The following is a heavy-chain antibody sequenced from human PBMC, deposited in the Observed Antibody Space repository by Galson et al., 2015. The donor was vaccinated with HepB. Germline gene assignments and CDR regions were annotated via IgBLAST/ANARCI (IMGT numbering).Heavy chain of an antibody. CDR2: MNEYGREI. CDR3: ARGVYAFDI. Sequence: SLRLSCATSGFTFSGYWMAWVRQAPGKGLEWVAYMNEYGREIYYVDSVQGRFTISRENSKNSLYLQMNSLRAADTAVYYCARGVYAFDIWGQGTVVAVSS. D-gene: IGHD6-13*01. CDR1: GFTFSGYW. V-gene: IGHV3-7*05. J-gene: IGHJ3*02.